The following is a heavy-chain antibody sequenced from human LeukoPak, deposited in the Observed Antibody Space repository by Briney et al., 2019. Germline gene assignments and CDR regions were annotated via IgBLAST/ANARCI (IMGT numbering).Heavy chain of an antibody. J-gene: IGHJ4*02. CDR1: GHTFTNYY. Sequence: ASVKVSCKASGHTFTNYYMHWVRQAPGQGLEWMGWINPNSGGTNYAQKFQGRVTMTRDTSISTAYMELSRLRSDDTAVYYCARSSGFSTGHFDYWGQGTLVTVSS. D-gene: IGHD3-9*01. CDR2: INPNSGGT. V-gene: IGHV1-2*02. CDR3: ARSSGFSTGHFDY.